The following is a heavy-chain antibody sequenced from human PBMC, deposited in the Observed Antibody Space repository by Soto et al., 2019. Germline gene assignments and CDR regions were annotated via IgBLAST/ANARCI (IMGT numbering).Heavy chain of an antibody. CDR2: IYPGDPDT. D-gene: IGHD2-21*02. Sequence: GESLKISCKGSGYSFTSYWIGGVRQMPGKGLEWMGIIYPGDPDTRSSPSFQGQVTISADQCISSAYLQWSSLKASDTAMYHCARGEYGGNSDHAFDICGQGTMVT. V-gene: IGHV5-51*01. CDR3: ARGEYGGNSDHAFDI. CDR1: GYSFTSYW. J-gene: IGHJ3*02.